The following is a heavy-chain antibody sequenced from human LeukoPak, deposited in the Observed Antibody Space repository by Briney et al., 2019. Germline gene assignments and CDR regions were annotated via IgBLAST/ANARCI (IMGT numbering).Heavy chain of an antibody. D-gene: IGHD4/OR15-4a*01. J-gene: IGHJ4*02. CDR2: IRPKANSYTT. Sequence: SGGSLSLSCAASGFSFSDFYLDWVRQTPGKGLEWVGRIRPKANSYTTEYAASVKGRFTVSRDDSKNSLYLQMNSLKSEDTAVYYCAAGARGSCPFDYWGQGAPVTVSS. V-gene: IGHV3-72*01. CDR3: AAGARGSCPFDY. CDR1: GFSFSDFY.